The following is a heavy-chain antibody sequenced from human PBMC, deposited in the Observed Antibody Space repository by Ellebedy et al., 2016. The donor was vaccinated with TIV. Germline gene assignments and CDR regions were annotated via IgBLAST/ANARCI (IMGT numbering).Heavy chain of an antibody. J-gene: IGHJ4*02. CDR3: AKVLWFGELSVLAADY. D-gene: IGHD3-10*01. V-gene: IGHV3-23*01. CDR1: GFRFSSYA. CDR2: ISASGYST. Sequence: GESLKISCASSGFRFSSYAMSWVRQAPGKGLEWVSAISASGYSTYYVDSVKGRFTISRDNSKSTLYLQMNSLRAEDTAVYYCAKVLWFGELSVLAADYWGQGTLVTVSS.